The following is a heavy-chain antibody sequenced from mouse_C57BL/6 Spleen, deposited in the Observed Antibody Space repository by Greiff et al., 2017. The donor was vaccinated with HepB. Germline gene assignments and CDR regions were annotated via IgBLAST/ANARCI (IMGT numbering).Heavy chain of an antibody. Sequence: EVKLVESGPELVKPGASVKISCKASGYSFTGYYMNWVKQSPEKSLEWIGEINPSTGGTTYNQKFKAKATLTVDKSSSTAYMQLKSLTSEDSAVYYCASSQDYDSYFDYWGQGTTLTVSS. CDR3: ASSQDYDSYFDY. V-gene: IGHV1-42*01. CDR2: INPSTGGT. J-gene: IGHJ2*01. D-gene: IGHD2-4*01. CDR1: GYSFTGYY.